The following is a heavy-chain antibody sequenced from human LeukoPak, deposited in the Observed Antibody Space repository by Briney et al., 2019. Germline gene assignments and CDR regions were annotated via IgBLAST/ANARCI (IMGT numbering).Heavy chain of an antibody. D-gene: IGHD3-10*01. Sequence: SSETLSLTCGISGDSIRRNYWSWIRQPPGKGLEWIGYIHYSGNTNYNPSLKSRVSISVDTSKNQFSLKLTSVTAADTAVCYCAAYRSGTHYNSYYFDDWGQGTLVIVSS. CDR3: AAYRSGTHYNSYYFDD. J-gene: IGHJ4*02. V-gene: IGHV4-59*08. CDR2: IHYSGNT. CDR1: GDSIRRNY.